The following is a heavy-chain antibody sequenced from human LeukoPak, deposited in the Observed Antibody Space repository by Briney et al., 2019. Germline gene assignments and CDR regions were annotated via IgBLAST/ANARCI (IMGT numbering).Heavy chain of an antibody. CDR2: VYSTGNT. Sequence: SETLSLTCSVSGGSISSGIYYWGWLRQPPGKGLEWIGCVYSTGNTFYSPSLKSRVTMSVDASKNQFSPKLSYVTAADTAVYYCGRRNYGVGFDPWGQGTLVTVSS. CDR1: GGSISSGIYY. CDR3: GRRNYGVGFDP. J-gene: IGHJ5*02. D-gene: IGHD2-8*01. V-gene: IGHV4-39*01.